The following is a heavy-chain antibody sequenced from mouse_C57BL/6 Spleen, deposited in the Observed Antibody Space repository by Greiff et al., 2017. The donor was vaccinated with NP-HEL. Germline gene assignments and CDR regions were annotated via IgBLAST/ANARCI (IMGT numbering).Heavy chain of an antibody. D-gene: IGHD1-1*01. CDR2: IYPRSGNT. Sequence: VKLMESGAELARPGASVKLSCKASGYTFTSYGISWVKQRTGQGLEWIGEIYPRSGNTYYNEKFKGKATLTADKSSSTAYMELRSLTSEDSAVYFCALYYSRNYAMDYWGQGTSVTVSS. CDR3: ALYYSRNYAMDY. J-gene: IGHJ4*01. CDR1: GYTFTSYG. V-gene: IGHV1-81*01.